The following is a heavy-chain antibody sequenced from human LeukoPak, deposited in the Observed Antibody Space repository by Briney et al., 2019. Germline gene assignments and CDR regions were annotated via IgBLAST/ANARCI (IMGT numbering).Heavy chain of an antibody. J-gene: IGHJ4*02. V-gene: IGHV1-46*01. D-gene: IGHD5-18*01. CDR2: INPSGGST. CDR1: GYTFTSYY. CDR3: ASAFGGGPGYSYGA. Sequence: ASVKVSCKASGYTFTSYYIHWGRQAPGQGREWMGIINPSGGSTSYAQKFQGRVTMTRDTSTSTVYMELSSLRSEDTAMYYCASAFGGGPGYSYGAWGQGTLVTVSS.